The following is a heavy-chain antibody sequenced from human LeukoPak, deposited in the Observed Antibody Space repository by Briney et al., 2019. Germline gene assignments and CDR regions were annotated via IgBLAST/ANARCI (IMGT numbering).Heavy chain of an antibody. J-gene: IGHJ4*02. CDR3: ARGRPHGNDY. V-gene: IGHV3-30-3*01. CDR1: GFTFSSYA. CDR2: ISYDGSNK. Sequence: GGSLRLSCAASGFTFSSYAMHWVRQAPGKGLEWVAVISYDGSNKYYAGSVKGRFTISRDNSKNTLYLQMNSLRAEDTAVYYCARGRPHGNDYWGQGTLVTVSS. D-gene: IGHD4-23*01.